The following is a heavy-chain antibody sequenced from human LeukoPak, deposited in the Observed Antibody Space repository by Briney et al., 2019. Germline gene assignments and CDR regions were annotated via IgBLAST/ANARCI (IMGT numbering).Heavy chain of an antibody. J-gene: IGHJ5*02. D-gene: IGHD1-26*01. V-gene: IGHV4-30-2*01. Sequence: SQTLSLTCTVSGGSISSGGYYWSWIRQPPGKGLEWIGYIYHSGSTYYNPSLKSRVTISVDRSKNQFSLKLSSVTAADTAVYYCARVSIVGAGRVWFDPWGQGTLVTVSS. CDR2: IYHSGST. CDR1: GGSISSGGYY. CDR3: ARVSIVGAGRVWFDP.